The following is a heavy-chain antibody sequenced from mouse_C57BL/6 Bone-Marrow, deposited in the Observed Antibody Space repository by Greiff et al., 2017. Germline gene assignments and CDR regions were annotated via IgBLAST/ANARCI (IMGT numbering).Heavy chain of an antibody. V-gene: IGHV15-2*01. CDR3: ARPYYYGSSWGFAY. CDR1: DSEVFPIAY. J-gene: IGHJ3*01. D-gene: IGHD1-1*01. Sequence: VQLQESGSELRSPGSSVKLSCKDFDSEVFPIAYLSWVRQKPGHGFEWIGGILPSIGRTIYGEKFEDKATLGADTLSTTAYLELNSLTSEDSAMYYCARPYYYGSSWGFAYWGQGTLVTVSA. CDR2: ILPSIGRT.